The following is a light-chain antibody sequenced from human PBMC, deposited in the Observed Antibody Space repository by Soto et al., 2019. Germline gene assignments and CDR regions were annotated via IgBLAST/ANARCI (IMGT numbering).Light chain of an antibody. V-gene: IGLV2-23*01. Sequence: QSALTQPASVSGSPGQSITISCTGTSSNLGGYDLVSWYQHYPGQAPKLLIYEASKRPAGVSDRFSGFKSGSTASLTISGLQADDEDEYCCCSFGGRTPLVVFGGGTKVTVL. CDR3: CSFGGRTPLVV. J-gene: IGLJ2*01. CDR2: EAS. CDR1: SSNLGGYDL.